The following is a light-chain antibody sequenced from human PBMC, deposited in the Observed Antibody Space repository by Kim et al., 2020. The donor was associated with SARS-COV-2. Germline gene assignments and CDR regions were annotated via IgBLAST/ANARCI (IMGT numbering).Light chain of an antibody. J-gene: IGKJ2*01. CDR2: AAS. CDR1: QGISRY. Sequence: AIRITQSPSSLSASTGDRVTITCRASQGISRYLAWYQQKPGKAPKLLIYAASTLQSGVPSRFSGSGSGTDFTLTISCLQSEDFATYYCQQYYSYPLYTFGQGTKLEI. CDR3: QQYYSYPLYT. V-gene: IGKV1-8*01.